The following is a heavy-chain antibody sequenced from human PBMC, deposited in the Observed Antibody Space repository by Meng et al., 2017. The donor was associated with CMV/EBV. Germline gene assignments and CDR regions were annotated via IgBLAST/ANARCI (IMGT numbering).Heavy chain of an antibody. V-gene: IGHV3-7*01. D-gene: IGHD7-27*01. CDR2: IKQDGSEK. CDR3: ARENWGDAFGI. J-gene: IGHJ3*02. CDR1: GFTFSSYW. Sequence: GESLKISCAASGFTFSSYWMSWVRQAPGKGLEWVANIKQDGSEKYYVDSVKGRFTISRDNAKNSLYLQMNSLRAEDTAVYYCARENWGDAFGIWGQGTMVTVSS.